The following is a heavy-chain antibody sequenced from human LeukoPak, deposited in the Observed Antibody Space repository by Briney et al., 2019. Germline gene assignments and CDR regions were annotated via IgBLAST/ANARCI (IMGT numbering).Heavy chain of an antibody. Sequence: PSETLSLTCTVSGGSISSSSYYWGWIRQPPGKGLEWIGSIYYSGSTYYNPSLKSRVTISVDTSKNQFSLKLSSVTAADTAVYYCARARPRGPLMVRGVITFDPWGQGTLVTVSS. CDR1: GGSISSSSYY. CDR3: ARARPRGPLMVRGVITFDP. J-gene: IGHJ5*02. D-gene: IGHD3-10*01. CDR2: IYYSGST. V-gene: IGHV4-39*07.